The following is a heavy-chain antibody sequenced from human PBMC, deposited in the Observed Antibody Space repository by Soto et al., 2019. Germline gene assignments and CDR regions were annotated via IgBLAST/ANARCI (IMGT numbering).Heavy chain of an antibody. CDR1: GYTFFTYD. Sequence: ASVKVSCKASGYTFFTYDISWVRQAPGQGLEWVGWISTYSGDTKYAQKFQGRVTMTTDTSTTTAYLELRSLRSDDTAVYYCARHHGPTTSENWFDPWGQGTLVTVSS. CDR3: ARHHGPTTSENWFDP. J-gene: IGHJ5*02. CDR2: ISTYSGDT. D-gene: IGHD5-12*01. V-gene: IGHV1-18*01.